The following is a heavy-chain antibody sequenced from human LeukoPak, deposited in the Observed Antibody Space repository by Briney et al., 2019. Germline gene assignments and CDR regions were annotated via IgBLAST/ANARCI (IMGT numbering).Heavy chain of an antibody. CDR1: GGSITGYY. CDR2: IYSRGST. CDR3: ARDKGQYGSGTRGFTWFDP. Sequence: SETLSLTCSVSGGSITGYYWGWIRQSPGKGLEWIGSIYSRGSTYYNPSLKSRVTVSSDMSKNQFSLMLNSVTAADTSGYYCARDKGQYGSGTRGFTWFDPWGQGTLVTVSS. J-gene: IGHJ5*02. V-gene: IGHV4-39*07. D-gene: IGHD3-10*01.